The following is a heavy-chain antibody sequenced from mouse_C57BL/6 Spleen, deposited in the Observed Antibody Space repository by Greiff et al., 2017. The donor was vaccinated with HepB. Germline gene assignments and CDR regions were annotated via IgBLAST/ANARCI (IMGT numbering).Heavy chain of an antibody. D-gene: IGHD1-1*01. Sequence: VQLQQPGAELVKPGASVKMSCKASGYTFTSYWITWVKQRPGQGLEWIGDIYPGSGSTNYNEKFKSKATLTVDTSSSTAYMQLSSLTSEDSAVYYCARTPDYYGSNYDYWGQGTTLTVSS. CDR1: GYTFTSYW. J-gene: IGHJ2*01. CDR2: IYPGSGST. V-gene: IGHV1-55*01. CDR3: ARTPDYYGSNYDY.